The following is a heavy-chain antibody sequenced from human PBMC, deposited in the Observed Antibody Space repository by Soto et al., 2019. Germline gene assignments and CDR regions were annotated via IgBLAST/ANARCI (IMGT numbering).Heavy chain of an antibody. CDR3: ARDMGGYSYGTLDY. Sequence: EVQLVESGGGLVQPGGSLRLSCAASGFTVSGNYMNWVRQAPGKGLEWVSVIFSGDSTYYTDSVKGRFTISRDNSKNTVYLQMNSLRAEDTAVYYCARDMGGYSYGTLDYWGQGTRVTVSS. D-gene: IGHD5-18*01. CDR1: GFTVSGNY. V-gene: IGHV3-66*01. CDR2: IFSGDST. J-gene: IGHJ4*02.